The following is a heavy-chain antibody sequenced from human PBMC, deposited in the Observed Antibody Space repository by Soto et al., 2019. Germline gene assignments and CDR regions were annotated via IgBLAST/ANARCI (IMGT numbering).Heavy chain of an antibody. CDR3: ARAVAPYLGTWFDP. J-gene: IGHJ5*02. CDR2: ISHTGST. V-gene: IGHV4-38-2*01. Sequence: PSETLSLTCAVSGYSISSGYYWGWLRQPPGKGLEWIGSISHTGSTSYNPSLKGRVTMSVDKSKNHFSLKLSSVTAADMAVYYCARAVAPYLGTWFDPWGQGTLVTVSS. D-gene: IGHD3-16*01. CDR1: GYSISSGYY.